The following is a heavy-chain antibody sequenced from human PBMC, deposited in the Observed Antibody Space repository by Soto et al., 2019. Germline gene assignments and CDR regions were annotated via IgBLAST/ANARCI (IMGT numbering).Heavy chain of an antibody. CDR3: ARDRWEDDYSIGGSRNYYYYGMDV. Sequence: LSLTCTVSGGSISSYDYYWSWIRQPPGKGLECIGYIYYSGSTYYNPSLKSRVTISVDTSKNQFSLKLSSVTAADTAVYFCARDRWEDDYSIGGSRNYYYYGMDVWGQGTTVTVSS. J-gene: IGHJ6*02. D-gene: IGHD4-4*01. V-gene: IGHV4-30-4*01. CDR1: GGSISSYDYY. CDR2: IYYSGST.